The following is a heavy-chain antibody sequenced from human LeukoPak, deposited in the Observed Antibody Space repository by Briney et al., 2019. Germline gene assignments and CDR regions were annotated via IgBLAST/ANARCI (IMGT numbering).Heavy chain of an antibody. D-gene: IGHD3-10*02. CDR3: AELGITMIGGV. J-gene: IGHJ6*04. Sequence: GGSLRLSCAASELTLSDNYMSWIRQAPGKGLEWVSYISSSGSTIYYADSVKGRFTISRDNAKDSLYLQMNSLGAEDTAVYYCAELGITMIGGVWGKGTTVTISS. V-gene: IGHV3-11*04. CDR1: ELTLSDNY. CDR2: ISSSGSTI.